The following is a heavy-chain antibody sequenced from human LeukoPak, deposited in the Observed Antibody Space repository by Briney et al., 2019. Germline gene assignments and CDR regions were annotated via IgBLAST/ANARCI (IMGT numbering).Heavy chain of an antibody. CDR3: ARLVAVAGAGAFDI. Sequence: GESLKISCKGSGYSFTSYWISWVRQMPGKGLEWMGIIYPGDSDTRYSPSFEGQVTISADKSISTAYLQWSSLKASDTAMYYCARLVAVAGAGAFDIWGQGTMVTVSS. J-gene: IGHJ3*02. V-gene: IGHV5-51*01. CDR1: GYSFTSYW. D-gene: IGHD6-19*01. CDR2: IYPGDSDT.